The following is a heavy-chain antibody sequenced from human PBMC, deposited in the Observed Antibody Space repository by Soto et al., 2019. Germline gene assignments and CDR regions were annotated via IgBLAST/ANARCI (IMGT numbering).Heavy chain of an antibody. V-gene: IGHV5-51*01. CDR3: ARLAGDYIGSGFDY. CDR1: GYTFTAHW. J-gene: IGHJ4*02. Sequence: GESLKISCKGSGYTFTAHWIAWVRQMPGKRLEWMGLIYPDDSDTRYSPSFQGQVTISADKSSNTAYLQWSSLKASDTAIYYCARLAGDYIGSGFDYWGQGTPVNVSS. CDR2: IYPDDSDT. D-gene: IGHD4-17*01.